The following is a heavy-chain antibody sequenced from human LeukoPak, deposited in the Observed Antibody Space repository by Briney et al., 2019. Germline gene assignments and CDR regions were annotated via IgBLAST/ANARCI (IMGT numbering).Heavy chain of an antibody. J-gene: IGHJ4*02. Sequence: GGSLRLSCAASGFTFSSYSMNWVRQAPGKGLEWVSSISSSSSYIYYADPVKGRFTISRDNAKNSLYLQMNSLRAEDTAVYYCARGIAAAGYLDYWGQGTLVTVSS. CDR3: ARGIAAAGYLDY. CDR1: GFTFSSYS. V-gene: IGHV3-21*01. D-gene: IGHD6-13*01. CDR2: ISSSSSYI.